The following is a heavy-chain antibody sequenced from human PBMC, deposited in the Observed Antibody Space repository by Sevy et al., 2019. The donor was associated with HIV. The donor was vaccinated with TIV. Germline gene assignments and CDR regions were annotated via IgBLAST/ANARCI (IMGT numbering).Heavy chain of an antibody. J-gene: IGHJ5*02. CDR2: IYTSGST. CDR3: ARERARGAAAGTLSWFDP. CDR1: GGSISSYY. D-gene: IGHD6-13*01. Sequence: SDTLSLTCTVSGGSISSYYWSWIRQPAGKGLEWIGRIYTSGSTNYNPSLKSRVTMSVDTSKNQFSLKLSSVTAADTAVYYCARERARGAAAGTLSWFDPWGQGTLVTVSS. V-gene: IGHV4-4*07.